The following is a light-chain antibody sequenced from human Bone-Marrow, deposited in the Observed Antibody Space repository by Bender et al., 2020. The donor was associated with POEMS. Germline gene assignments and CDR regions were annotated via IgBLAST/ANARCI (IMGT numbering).Light chain of an antibody. CDR2: NNS. CDR1: SSKFGSYP. CDR3: ATWDDSVNSWV. Sequence: QSVLTQPPSASGTPGQRVTISCSGSSSKFGSYPVNWYQQLPGAAPKLVIFNNSQRPSGVPDRFSGSNAGTSATLAISRLLSDDEADVYGATWDDSVNSWVFGGGTKLTVL. V-gene: IGLV1-44*01. J-gene: IGLJ3*02.